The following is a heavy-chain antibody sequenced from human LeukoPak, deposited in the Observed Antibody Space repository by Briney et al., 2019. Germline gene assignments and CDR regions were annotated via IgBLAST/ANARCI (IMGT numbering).Heavy chain of an antibody. D-gene: IGHD2-15*01. Sequence: PGGSLRLSCAASGFTFSSYAMSWVRQAPGKGLEWVSAIRGSGGSTHYADSVKGRFTISRDNSKNTLYLQMNSLRAEDTAVYYCAKSGGIVVVVAATTTKQYFQHWGQGTLVTVSS. CDR1: GFTFSSYA. V-gene: IGHV3-23*01. J-gene: IGHJ1*01. CDR3: AKSGGIVVVVAATTTKQYFQH. CDR2: IRGSGGST.